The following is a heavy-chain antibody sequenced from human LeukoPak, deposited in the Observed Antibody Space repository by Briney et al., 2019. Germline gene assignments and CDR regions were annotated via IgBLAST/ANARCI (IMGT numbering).Heavy chain of an antibody. CDR1: GGPISSSSYY. V-gene: IGHV4-39*07. D-gene: IGHD1-14*01. CDR2: MSYSGAT. CDR3: ARVRLTGSSYYYYMDV. J-gene: IGHJ6*03. Sequence: SETLSLTCTVSGGPISSSSYYWGWVRQPPGKGLEWIGSMSYSGATYYNPSLRSRVTISLDTSKNQFSLKLTSVTAADTAMYYCARVRLTGSSYYYYMDVWGNGTTVTVSS.